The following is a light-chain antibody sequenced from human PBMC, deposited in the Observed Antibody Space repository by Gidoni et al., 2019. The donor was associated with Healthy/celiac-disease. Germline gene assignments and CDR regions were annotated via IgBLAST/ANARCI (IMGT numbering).Light chain of an antibody. J-gene: IGKJ4*01. CDR3: LQRSKGLT. CDR1: QSVSSY. Sequence: EIVLTQSPATLSLSPGERATLSCRASQSVSSYLAWYQQKPGQAPRLLIYDASNRATGIPARFSGSGSGTDFTLTISSLEPEDFAVYYCLQRSKGLTFGGXTKVEIK. V-gene: IGKV3-11*01. CDR2: DAS.